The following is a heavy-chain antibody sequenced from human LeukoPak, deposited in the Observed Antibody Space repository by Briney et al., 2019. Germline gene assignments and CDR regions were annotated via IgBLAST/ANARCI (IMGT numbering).Heavy chain of an antibody. Sequence: PGESLRLSCAASGFMLRSYWMSWVRQAPGKGLEWVANTDQDGTSKYYVDSVKGRFTISRDDAKNSLYLQMNSLRAEDTAVYYCARDLFSGSYYEDFWGQGTLVTVSS. J-gene: IGHJ4*02. CDR1: GFMLRSYW. CDR3: ARDLFSGSYYEDF. CDR2: TDQDGTSK. D-gene: IGHD1-26*01. V-gene: IGHV3-7*01.